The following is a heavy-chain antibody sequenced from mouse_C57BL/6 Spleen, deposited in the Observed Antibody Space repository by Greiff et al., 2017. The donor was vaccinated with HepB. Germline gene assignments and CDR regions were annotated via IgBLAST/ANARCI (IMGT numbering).Heavy chain of an antibody. Sequence: VQLQQSGPELVKPGASVKMSCKASGYTFTDYNMHWVKQSHGKSLEWIGYINPNNGGTSYNQKFKGKATLTVNKSSGTAYMELRSLTSEDSAVYYCARRNYGSSSFAYWGQGTLVTVSA. CDR1: GYTFTDYN. CDR3: ARRNYGSSSFAY. J-gene: IGHJ3*01. V-gene: IGHV1-22*01. D-gene: IGHD1-1*01. CDR2: INPNNGGT.